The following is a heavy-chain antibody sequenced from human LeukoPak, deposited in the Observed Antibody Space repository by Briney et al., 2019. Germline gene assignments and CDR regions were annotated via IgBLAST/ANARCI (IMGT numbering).Heavy chain of an antibody. D-gene: IGHD6-13*01. V-gene: IGHV3-30*02. CDR1: GFTFSSYG. CDR3: AKDSSYLQQLAHYYMDV. CDR2: IRYDGSNK. Sequence: GGSLRLSCAASGFTFSSYGMHWVRQAPGKGLEWVAFIRYDGSNKYYADSVKGRFTISRDNSKNTLYLQMNSLRAEDTAVYYCAKDSSYLQQLAHYYMDVWGKGTTVTVSS. J-gene: IGHJ6*03.